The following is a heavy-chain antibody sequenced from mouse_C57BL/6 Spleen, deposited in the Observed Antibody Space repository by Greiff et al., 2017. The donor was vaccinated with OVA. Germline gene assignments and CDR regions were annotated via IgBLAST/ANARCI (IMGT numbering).Heavy chain of an antibody. J-gene: IGHJ2*01. CDR1: GYAFSSYW. CDR2: IYPGDGDT. CDR3: ARRTTVVATGDY. Sequence: VQGVESGAGLVKPGASVKISCKASGYAFSSYWMNWVKQRPGKGLEWIGQIYPGDGDTNYNGKFKGKATLTADKSSSTAYMQLSSLTSEDSAVYFCARRTTVVATGDYWGQGTTLTVSS. V-gene: IGHV1-80*01. D-gene: IGHD1-1*01.